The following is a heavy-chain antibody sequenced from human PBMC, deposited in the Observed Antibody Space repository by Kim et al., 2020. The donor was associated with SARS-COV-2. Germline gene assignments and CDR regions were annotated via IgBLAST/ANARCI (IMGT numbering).Heavy chain of an antibody. CDR3: ARISSSWYGNTYYFDY. V-gene: IGHV1-2*02. Sequence: KCQGRVTMTRDTSISTAYMELSRLRSDDTAVYYCARISSSWYGNTYYFDYWGQGTLVTVSS. D-gene: IGHD6-13*01. J-gene: IGHJ4*02.